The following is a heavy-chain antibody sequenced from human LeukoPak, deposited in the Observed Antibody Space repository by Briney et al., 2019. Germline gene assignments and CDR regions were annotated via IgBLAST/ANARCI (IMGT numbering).Heavy chain of an antibody. Sequence: ASVKVSCKASGYTFTGYYMHWVRQAPGQGLEWMGRINPNSGGTNYAQKFQGRVTMTRDTSISTAYMELSRLRSDDTAVYYCARVYSSGWTGPHHAFDYWGQGTLVTVSS. J-gene: IGHJ4*02. D-gene: IGHD6-19*01. V-gene: IGHV1-2*06. CDR2: INPNSGGT. CDR3: ARVYSSGWTGPHHAFDY. CDR1: GYTFTGYY.